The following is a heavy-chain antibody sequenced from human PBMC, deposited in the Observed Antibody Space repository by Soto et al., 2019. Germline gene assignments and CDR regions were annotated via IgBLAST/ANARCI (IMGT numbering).Heavy chain of an antibody. D-gene: IGHD2-2*01. J-gene: IGHJ6*03. CDR3: AVLGYCSSTSCYADLYYYYMDV. CDR1: GFTFSSYS. Sequence: GGSLRLSCAASGFTFSSYSMNWVRQAPGKGLEWVSYISSSSSTIYYADSVKGRFTISRDNAKNSLYLQMNSLRDEDTAVYYCAVLGYCSSTSCYADLYYYYMDVWGKGTTVTVSS. V-gene: IGHV3-48*02. CDR2: ISSSSSTI.